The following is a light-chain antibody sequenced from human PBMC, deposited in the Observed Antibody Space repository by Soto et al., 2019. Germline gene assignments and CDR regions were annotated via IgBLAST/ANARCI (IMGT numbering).Light chain of an antibody. CDR1: QSLSVSY. CDR2: GTS. V-gene: IGKV3-20*01. Sequence: EIVLTQSPGTLSLSPGDRATLSCRASQSLSVSYLAWYQQRPGQAPRLLIYGTSTRATGIPDRFSGSGSGRDSTLAISRLEPEDFAVYYCHQFGDSPQTFGQGTKVDIK. J-gene: IGKJ1*01. CDR3: HQFGDSPQT.